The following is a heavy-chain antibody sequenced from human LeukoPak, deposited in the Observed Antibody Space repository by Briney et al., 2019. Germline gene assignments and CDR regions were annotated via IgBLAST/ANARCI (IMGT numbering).Heavy chain of an antibody. Sequence: PGGSLRLSCAASGFTFSSYSMNWVRQAPGKGLEWVSSISSSSSYIYYADSVKGRFTISRDNAKDSLYLQMNSLRAEDTAVYYCARDFPDSSGYYLDYWGQGTLVTVSS. V-gene: IGHV3-21*01. CDR3: ARDFPDSSGYYLDY. CDR1: GFTFSSYS. CDR2: ISSSSSYI. D-gene: IGHD3-22*01. J-gene: IGHJ4*02.